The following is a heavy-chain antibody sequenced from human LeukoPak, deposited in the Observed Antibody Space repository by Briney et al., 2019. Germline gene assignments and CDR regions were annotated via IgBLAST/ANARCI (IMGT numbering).Heavy chain of an antibody. Sequence: PSETLSLTCTVSGVSVSSSSYYWGWIRQPPGKGLEWIGSIYYSETTNYNPSLRSRVTISVDTSKNQFSLKLTSVTAADTALYYCTRASSLVEWPFYWYFDLWGRGTLVTVSS. CDR1: GVSVSSSSYY. D-gene: IGHD3-16*01. J-gene: IGHJ2*01. CDR2: IYYSETT. V-gene: IGHV4-39*07. CDR3: TRASSLVEWPFYWYFDL.